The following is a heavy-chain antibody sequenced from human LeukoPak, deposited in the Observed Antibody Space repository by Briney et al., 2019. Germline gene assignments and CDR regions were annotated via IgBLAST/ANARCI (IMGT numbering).Heavy chain of an antibody. J-gene: IGHJ6*03. V-gene: IGHV5-51*01. Sequence: RGESLKISCKGSGYSFTSYWIGWVRQMPGKGLEWMGIIYPGDSDTGYSPSFQGQVTISADKSISTAYLQWSSLKASDTATYYCARYVVVPAASFGVVTVYYYYYMDVWGKGTTVTVSS. CDR3: ARYVVVPAASFGVVTVYYYYYMDV. CDR1: GYSFTSYW. D-gene: IGHD2-2*01. CDR2: IYPGDSDT.